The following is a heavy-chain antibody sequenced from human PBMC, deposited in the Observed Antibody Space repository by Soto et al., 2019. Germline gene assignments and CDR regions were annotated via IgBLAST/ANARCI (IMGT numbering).Heavy chain of an antibody. CDR1: GFTFSSYA. CDR3: AKQLVSIAVAGTGY. Sequence: LRLSCAASGFTFSSYAMSWVRQAPGKGLEWVSAISGSGGSTYYADSVKGRFTISRDNSKNTLYLQMNSLRAEDTAVYYCAKQLVSIAVAGTGYWGQGTLVTVSS. CDR2: ISGSGGST. V-gene: IGHV3-23*01. D-gene: IGHD6-19*01. J-gene: IGHJ4*02.